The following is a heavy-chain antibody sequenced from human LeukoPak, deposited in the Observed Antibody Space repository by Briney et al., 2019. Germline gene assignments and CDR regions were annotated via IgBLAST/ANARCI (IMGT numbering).Heavy chain of an antibody. CDR3: ARTKNIRWQTGGPFDY. CDR1: GFTFSSYG. CDR2: INSDGSST. D-gene: IGHD4-23*01. Sequence: HPGGSLRLSCAASGFTFSSYGMHWVRQAPGKGLVWVSRINSDGSSTSYADSVKGRFTISGDNAKNTLYLQMNSLRAEDTAVYYCARTKNIRWQTGGPFDYWGQGTLVTVSS. J-gene: IGHJ4*02. V-gene: IGHV3-74*01.